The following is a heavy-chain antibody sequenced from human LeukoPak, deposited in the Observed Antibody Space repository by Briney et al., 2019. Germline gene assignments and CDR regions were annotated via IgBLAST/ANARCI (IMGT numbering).Heavy chain of an antibody. CDR3: ARGISPWGSGSYYNFYYFDY. V-gene: IGHV1-18*01. CDR1: GYTFTSYG. J-gene: IGHJ4*02. CDR2: ISAYNGNT. D-gene: IGHD3-10*01. Sequence: ASVKVSCKASGYTFTSYGISWVRQAPGQGLEWMGWISAYNGNTNYAQKLQGRVTMTTDTSTSTAYMELRSLRSDDTAVYYCARGISPWGSGSYYNFYYFDYWGQGTLVTVSS.